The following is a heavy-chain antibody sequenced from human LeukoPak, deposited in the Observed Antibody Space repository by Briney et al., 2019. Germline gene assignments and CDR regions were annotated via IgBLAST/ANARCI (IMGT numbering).Heavy chain of an antibody. V-gene: IGHV4-39*07. J-gene: IGHJ4*02. Sequence: SETLSLTCTVSGGSISSSDYYWGWIRQPPGKGLEWIGSIYYSGDTYYNPSLKSRVTISVDTSENRLSLRLTSVTAADTAVFYCARASIFYTFGYWGQGTLVTVSS. CDR2: IYYSGDT. CDR3: ARASIFYTFGY. D-gene: IGHD2-2*02. CDR1: GGSISSSDYY.